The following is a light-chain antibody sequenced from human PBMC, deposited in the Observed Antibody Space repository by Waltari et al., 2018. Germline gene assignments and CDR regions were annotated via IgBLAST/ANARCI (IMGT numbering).Light chain of an antibody. Sequence: DIVMTQSPATLSVAPGERATLSCRASQSVSSNLAWYQQNPGQAPRLLIYGASTRATGIPARFSGSGSGTEFTLTISSLQSEDFAVYYCQQYNNWPWTFGQGTKVEIK. V-gene: IGKV3-15*01. CDR2: GAS. J-gene: IGKJ1*01. CDR3: QQYNNWPWT. CDR1: QSVSSN.